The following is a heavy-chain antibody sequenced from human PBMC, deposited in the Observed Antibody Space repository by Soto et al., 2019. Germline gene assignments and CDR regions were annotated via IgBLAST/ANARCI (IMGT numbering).Heavy chain of an antibody. CDR1: GFTFSSYA. CDR3: AKGSMTRGAAWPYYYFYYMDV. J-gene: IGHJ6*03. CDR2: ISGSGGST. Sequence: EVQLLESGGGLVQPGGSLRLSCAASGFTFSSYAMSWVRQAPGKGLEWVSAISGSGGSTYYADSVKGRFTISRDNSKNPRYLQMNSLRAEDTAVYYCAKGSMTRGAAWPYYYFYYMDVWGKGTTVTVSS. V-gene: IGHV3-23*01. D-gene: IGHD2-15*01.